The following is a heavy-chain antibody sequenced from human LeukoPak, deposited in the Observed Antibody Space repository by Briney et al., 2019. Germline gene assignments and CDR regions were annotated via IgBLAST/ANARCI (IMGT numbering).Heavy chain of an antibody. Sequence: SVKVSCKASGGTFSSYAISWVRQAPGQGLEWMGRIIPILGIANYAQKFQGRVTITADKSTSTAYMELSSLRSEDTAVYYCARAPAVVTAVFDYWGQGTLVTVSS. CDR1: GGTFSSYA. V-gene: IGHV1-69*04. CDR2: IIPILGIA. CDR3: ARAPAVVTAVFDY. D-gene: IGHD2-21*02. J-gene: IGHJ4*02.